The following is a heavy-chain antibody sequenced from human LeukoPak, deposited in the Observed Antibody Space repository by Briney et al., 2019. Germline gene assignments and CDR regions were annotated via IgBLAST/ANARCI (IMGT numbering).Heavy chain of an antibody. CDR2: MNPNSGDT. V-gene: IGHV1-8*01. J-gene: IGHJ5*02. D-gene: IGHD3-9*01. Sequence: ASVKVSCKASGYTFTSYEFNWVRQATGQGLEWMGWMNPNSGDTGYAQKFQGRVTMTRDTSISTAYMELSSLRSEDTAVYYCARDILTGPTNWFDPWGQGTLVTVSS. CDR1: GYTFTSYE. CDR3: ARDILTGPTNWFDP.